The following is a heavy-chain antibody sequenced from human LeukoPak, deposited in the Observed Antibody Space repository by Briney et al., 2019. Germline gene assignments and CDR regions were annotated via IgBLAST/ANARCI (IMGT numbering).Heavy chain of an antibody. J-gene: IGHJ5*02. V-gene: IGHV1-2*02. CDR3: ARALYSGNQRNWFDP. D-gene: IGHD6-13*01. CDR2: INPNSGGT. Sequence: AAVTVSCTASGYTFTGYYMHWVRQAPGQGLEWMGWINPNSGGTNYAQNFQARVTMTRDTSISTVYMDLSRLRSDDTAVYYCARALYSGNQRNWFDPWGQGTLVTVSS. CDR1: GYTFTGYY.